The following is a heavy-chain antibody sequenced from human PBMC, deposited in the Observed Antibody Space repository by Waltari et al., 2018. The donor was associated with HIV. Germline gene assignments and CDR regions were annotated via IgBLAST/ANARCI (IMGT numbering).Heavy chain of an antibody. J-gene: IGHJ4*02. CDR1: GFVFSSYS. D-gene: IGHD3-16*01. V-gene: IGHV3-48*02. CDR2: MSSSGSTI. CDR3: VRDPKTSWGELDY. Sequence: EVQLVESGGGLVQPEESLRLSCAASGFVFSSYSMNWVRQAPGEGLECISFMSSSGSTIYYADFVKGRFTVSRDNAENSLYLQMNSLRDEDTAVYYCVRDPKTSWGELDYWGQGTLVAVSS.